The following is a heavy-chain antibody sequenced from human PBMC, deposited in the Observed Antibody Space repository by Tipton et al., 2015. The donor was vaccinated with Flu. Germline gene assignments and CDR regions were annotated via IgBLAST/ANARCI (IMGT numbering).Heavy chain of an antibody. D-gene: IGHD3-10*01. V-gene: IGHV4-4*07. CDR2: IYTSGTT. CDR1: GGSISRYY. J-gene: IGHJ4*02. CDR3: ARGSGSGTFVIFEY. Sequence: TLSLTCTVSGGSISRYYWSWIRQPAGKALEWVGRIYTSGTTKYNPSLKSRVTMSIDTSKNQFSLKLTSVTAADTAVYYCARGSGSGTFVIFEYWGQGMLVTVSS.